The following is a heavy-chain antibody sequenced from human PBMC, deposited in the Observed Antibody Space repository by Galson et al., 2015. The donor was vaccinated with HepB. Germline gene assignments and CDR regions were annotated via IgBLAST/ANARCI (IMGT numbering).Heavy chain of an antibody. CDR3: ARGISITGLDY. J-gene: IGHJ4*02. CDR1: GDSVSSNRVV. Sequence: CAISGDSVSSNRVVWSWIRQSPSRGLEWLGRTFYRSKWNYDYAGSVKSRITINPDTSKNQFSLQLNSVTPEDTAVYYYARGISITGLDYWGQGTLVTVSS. D-gene: IGHD1-20*01. CDR2: TFYRSKWNY. V-gene: IGHV6-1*01.